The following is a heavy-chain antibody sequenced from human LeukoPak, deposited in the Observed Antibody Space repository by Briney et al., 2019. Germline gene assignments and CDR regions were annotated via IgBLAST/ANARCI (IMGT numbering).Heavy chain of an antibody. J-gene: IGHJ4*02. V-gene: IGHV4-59*01. Sequence: PSETLSLTCTVSGGSISSYYWSWVRQPPGKGLEWIGYIYYSGSTNYNPSLKSRVTISVDTSKNQFSLKLSSVTAADTAVYYCARTIVVRPGCYFDYWGQGTLVTVSS. CDR1: GGSISSYY. CDR3: ARTIVVRPGCYFDY. D-gene: IGHD2-2*01. CDR2: IYYSGST.